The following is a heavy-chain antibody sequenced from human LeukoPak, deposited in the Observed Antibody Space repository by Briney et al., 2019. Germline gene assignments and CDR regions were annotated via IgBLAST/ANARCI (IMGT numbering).Heavy chain of an antibody. J-gene: IGHJ4*02. V-gene: IGHV3-23*01. CDR3: AKDTPFIPKFDY. Sequence: GGSLRLSCAASGFTLSSYAMSWVRQAPGKGLEWVSLISGNAGSTYYADSVKGRFTISRDNSKITLYLQMNSLRAEDTAVYYCAKDTPFIPKFDYWGQGTLVTVSS. CDR2: ISGNAGST. CDR1: GFTLSSYA.